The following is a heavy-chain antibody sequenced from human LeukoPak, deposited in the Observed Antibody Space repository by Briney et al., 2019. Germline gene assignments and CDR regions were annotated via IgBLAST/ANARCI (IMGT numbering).Heavy chain of an antibody. Sequence: GESLKISCKGSGYSFTSYWIGWVRQMPGEGLEWMGIIYPRDSDTRYSPSFQGQVTISADKSISTAYLQWSSLKASDTAMYYCARHPITMVRGVPGWFDPWGQGTLVTVSS. J-gene: IGHJ5*02. V-gene: IGHV5-51*01. CDR2: IYPRDSDT. CDR1: GYSFTSYW. D-gene: IGHD3-10*01. CDR3: ARHPITMVRGVPGWFDP.